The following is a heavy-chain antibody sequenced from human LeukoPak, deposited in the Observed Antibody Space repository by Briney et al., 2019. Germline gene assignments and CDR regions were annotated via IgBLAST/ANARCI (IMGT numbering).Heavy chain of an antibody. J-gene: IGHJ6*02. D-gene: IGHD3-22*01. CDR2: IWYDGSNK. CDR3: AREGYYYDSSGTGYYYGMDV. CDR1: GFTFSSYG. V-gene: IGHV3-33*01. Sequence: GGSLRLSCAASGFTFSSYGMHWVRQAPGKGLEWVAVIWYDGSNKYYADSVKGRFTISRDNSKNTLYLQMNSLRAEDTAVYYSAREGYYYDSSGTGYYYGMDVWGQGTTVTVSS.